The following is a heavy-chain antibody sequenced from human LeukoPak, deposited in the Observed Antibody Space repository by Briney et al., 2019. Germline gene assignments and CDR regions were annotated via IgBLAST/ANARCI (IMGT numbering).Heavy chain of an antibody. V-gene: IGHV3-15*07. CDR1: GFTFSNDW. CDR3: ATDFYDST. J-gene: IGHJ5*02. Sequence: KPGGSLRLSCATSGFTFSNDWMNWVRQAPVKGLEWVGRIRSNSHGGTIDYAAPVKGRFTLSRDDSKTTLYLQMNSLQTEDTAVYYCATDFYDSTWGQGTLVTVSS. CDR2: IRSNSHGGTI. D-gene: IGHD3-22*01.